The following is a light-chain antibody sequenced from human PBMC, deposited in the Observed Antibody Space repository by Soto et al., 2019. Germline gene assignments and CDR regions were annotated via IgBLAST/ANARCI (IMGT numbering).Light chain of an antibody. V-gene: IGKV1-27*01. J-gene: IGKJ3*01. CDR2: AAS. Sequence: DIQMTQSPSSLSASVGDRVTITCRASQGISHYLAWYHQKPGKVPKLLIYAASTLQSGVPSRFSGSGSGTDFTLTISSMQPEDVATYYCQKYNSAPCTFGPGTKVDIK. CDR1: QGISHY. CDR3: QKYNSAPCT.